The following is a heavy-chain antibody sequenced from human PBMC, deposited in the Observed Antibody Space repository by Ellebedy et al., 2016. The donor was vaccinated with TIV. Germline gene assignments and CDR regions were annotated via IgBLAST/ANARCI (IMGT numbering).Heavy chain of an antibody. V-gene: IGHV4-34*01. D-gene: IGHD2-21*02. J-gene: IGHJ4*02. CDR2: IHHSGTT. CDR3: SRGVTDQN. Sequence: MPSETLSLTCAVYGGSFTAYSWSWIRQSPGKGLEWIGEIHHSGTTNYNPSLKSRVTISLDTSKNQFSLKLSSVTAADTAVYYCSRGVTDQNWGQGILVTVSS. CDR1: GGSFTAYS.